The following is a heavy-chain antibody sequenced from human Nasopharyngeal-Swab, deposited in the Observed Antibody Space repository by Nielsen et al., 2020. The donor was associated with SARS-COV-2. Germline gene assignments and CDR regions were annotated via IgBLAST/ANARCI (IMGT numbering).Heavy chain of an antibody. D-gene: IGHD6-13*01. Sequence: GESLKISCAASGFIFRNYWMSWVRQAPGKGLEWVANINQDGNEKNYVDSVEGRFTISRDNAKNSLYLQMNSLRAEDAAVYYCHSSSWYPLYWHFDVWGRGTLVTVSS. V-gene: IGHV3-7*01. J-gene: IGHJ2*01. CDR2: INQDGNEK. CDR1: GFIFRNYW. CDR3: HSSSWYPLYWHFDV.